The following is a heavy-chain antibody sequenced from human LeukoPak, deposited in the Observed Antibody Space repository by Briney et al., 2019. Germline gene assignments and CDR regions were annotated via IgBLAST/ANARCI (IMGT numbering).Heavy chain of an antibody. D-gene: IGHD4-17*01. CDR2: IYYSGNT. Sequence: SETLSLTCTVSGGSISSSGYYWAWIRQPPGKGLEWIASIYYSGNTYYNPSLKSRVTISIDTSRKNFSLRLSSVTAADTAVYYCASSLYGDYYFDYWGQGTLVTVSS. CDR3: ASSLYGDYYFDY. J-gene: IGHJ4*02. CDR1: GGSISSSGYY. V-gene: IGHV4-39*07.